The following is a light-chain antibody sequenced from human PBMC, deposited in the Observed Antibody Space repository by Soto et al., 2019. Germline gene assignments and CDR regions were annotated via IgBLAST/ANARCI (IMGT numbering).Light chain of an antibody. V-gene: IGLV2-14*03. CDR2: DAT. Sequence: QSVLTQPPSVSGSPGQSITFSCTGTSSDIGASNFVSWYQHLPCRAPKVIIFDATNRPSGVSDRFSGSQAVVTASLTTSGLQAADEAESFCVSSTTDATFVFGTGAKVTV. J-gene: IGLJ1*01. CDR1: SSDIGASNF. CDR3: VSSTTDATFV.